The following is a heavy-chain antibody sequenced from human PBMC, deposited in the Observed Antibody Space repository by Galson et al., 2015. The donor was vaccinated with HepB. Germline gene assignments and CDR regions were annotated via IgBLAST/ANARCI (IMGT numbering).Heavy chain of an antibody. CDR2: ILESGGST. J-gene: IGHJ2*01. Sequence: SLRLSCAASGTTFSGCSMNRVRQSPGKGLEWVSSILESGGSTYYADSVKGRFTISRDNSKDTLYLQMNSLRAEDTAVYYCAKDRGGYVWYFDLWGRGSLVTVSS. CDR1: GTTFSGCS. V-gene: IGHV3-23*01. CDR3: AKDRGGYVWYFDL. D-gene: IGHD3-16*01.